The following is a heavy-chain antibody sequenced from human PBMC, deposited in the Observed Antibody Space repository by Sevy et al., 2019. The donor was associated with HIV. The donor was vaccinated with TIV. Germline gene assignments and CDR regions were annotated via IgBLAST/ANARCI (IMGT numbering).Heavy chain of an antibody. CDR1: GGSISSGGYH. CDR3: ASHSYGSPEYFHH. J-gene: IGHJ1*01. CDR2: IFYTGST. Sequence: SETLSLTCTVSGGSISSGGYHWSWIRQHPGKGLEWIGYIFYTGSTYYNPSLKSRITISVDTSENQFSLRLSSVTAADTAVYYCASHSYGSPEYFHHWGQGTLVTVSS. D-gene: IGHD5-18*01. V-gene: IGHV4-31*03.